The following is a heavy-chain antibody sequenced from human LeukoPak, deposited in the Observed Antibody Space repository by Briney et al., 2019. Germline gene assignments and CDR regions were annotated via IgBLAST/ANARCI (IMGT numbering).Heavy chain of an antibody. CDR2: INPNGGGT. D-gene: IGHD1-26*01. CDR1: GYTFTDYY. V-gene: IGHV1-2*02. CDR3: ARGENYFDY. Sequence: ASVKVSCKASGYTFTDYYLHWVRQAPGQGLEWMGWINPNGGGTYYTQKLQGRVTMTIDTSISTAYVELTSLTSDDTAVYYCARGENYFDYWGQGTLVTVSS. J-gene: IGHJ4*02.